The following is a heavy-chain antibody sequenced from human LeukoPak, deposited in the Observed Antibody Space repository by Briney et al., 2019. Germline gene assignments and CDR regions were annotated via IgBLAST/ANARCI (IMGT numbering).Heavy chain of an antibody. CDR2: IYYSGST. CDR3: AGWRGSSWDYYYYGMDV. CDR1: GGSISSSSYY. Sequence: SETLSLTCTVSGGSISSSSYYWGWIRQPPGKGLEWIGYIYYSGSTNYNPSLKSRVTISVDTSKNQFSLKLSSVTAADTAVYYCAGWRGSSWDYYYYGMDVWGQGTTVTVSS. D-gene: IGHD6-13*01. V-gene: IGHV4-61*05. J-gene: IGHJ6*02.